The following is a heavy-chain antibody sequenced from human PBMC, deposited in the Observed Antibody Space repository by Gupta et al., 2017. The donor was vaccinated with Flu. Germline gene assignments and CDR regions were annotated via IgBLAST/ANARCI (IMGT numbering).Heavy chain of an antibody. CDR3: AKGGGSGWSRHGLNWFGP. CDR2: ITWNSGSI. CDR1: GFTFDDYA. Sequence: EVQLVESGGGLVQAGRSLRLSCAASGFTFDDYAMHWVRQVPGQGLDLVSGITWNSGSIKYGDSVKGRFTISRDNAQNSLYLQMNSLRPEDSALYYCAKGGGSGWSRHGLNWFGPWGQGTLVTVSS. V-gene: IGHV3-9*01. J-gene: IGHJ5*02. D-gene: IGHD6-19*01.